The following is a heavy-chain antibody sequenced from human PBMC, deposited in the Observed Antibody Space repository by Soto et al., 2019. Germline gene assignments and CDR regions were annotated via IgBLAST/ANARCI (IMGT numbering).Heavy chain of an antibody. CDR2: ISYDGSNK. CDR3: ARTADVDIVATTGQ. Sequence: GGSLRLSCAASGFTFSSYAMHWVRQAPGKGLEWVAVISYDGSNKYYADSVKGRFTISRDNSKNTLYLQMNSLRAEDTAVYYCARTADVDIVATTGQWGQGTLVTVSS. V-gene: IGHV3-30-3*01. D-gene: IGHD5-12*01. J-gene: IGHJ4*02. CDR1: GFTFSSYA.